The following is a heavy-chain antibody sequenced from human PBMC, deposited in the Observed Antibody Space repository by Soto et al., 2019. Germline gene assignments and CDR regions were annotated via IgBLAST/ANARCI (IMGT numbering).Heavy chain of an antibody. CDR3: AKGLYYYDSSGYRLFDY. CDR2: VSVSGGTT. J-gene: IGHJ4*02. Sequence: GGSLRLSCAASGFMFNNYAMSWVRQAPGKGPEWVSTVSVSGGTTYYADSLKGRFTISRDNSKKTVYLQMNRLRADDTAIYYCAKGLYYYDSSGYRLFDYWGQGTLVTVS. CDR1: GFMFNNYA. D-gene: IGHD3-22*01. V-gene: IGHV3-23*01.